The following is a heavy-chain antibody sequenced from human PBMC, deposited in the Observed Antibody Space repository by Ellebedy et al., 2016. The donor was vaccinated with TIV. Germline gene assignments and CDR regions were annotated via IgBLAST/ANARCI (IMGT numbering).Heavy chain of an antibody. V-gene: IGHV3-48*03. J-gene: IGHJ4*02. CDR1: GFTLSSYD. CDR2: ISESGTGT. CDR3: ARTDTAMVTALDH. D-gene: IGHD5-18*01. Sequence: GGSLRLSCVASGFTLSSYDENWVRQAPGKGLEWVSYISESGTGTYYAAPVKGRFTVSRDNAKNSLFLQMNSLRAEDTAVYYCARTDTAMVTALDHWGQGTLVTVSS.